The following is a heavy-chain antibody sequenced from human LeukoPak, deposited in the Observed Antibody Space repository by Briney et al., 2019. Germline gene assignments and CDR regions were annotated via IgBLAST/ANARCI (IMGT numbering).Heavy chain of an antibody. CDR1: GFTVSSNY. CDR2: IYSGGST. J-gene: IGHJ4*01. V-gene: IGHV3-66*01. Sequence: PGGSLRLSCAASGFTVSSNYMSWVRQAPGKGLEWVSVIYSGGSTYYADSVKGRFTISRDNSKNTLYLQMNSLRAEDTAVYYCATMGPGARPGNWGQEPWSPSPQ. D-gene: IGHD6-6*01. CDR3: ATMGPGARPGN.